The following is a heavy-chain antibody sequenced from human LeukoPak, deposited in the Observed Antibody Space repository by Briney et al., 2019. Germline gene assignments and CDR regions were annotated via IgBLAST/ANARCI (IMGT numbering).Heavy chain of an antibody. CDR2: ISGSGGST. D-gene: IGHD3/OR15-3a*01. J-gene: IGHJ4*02. Sequence: PGGSLRLSCTAYRFTFSNYAMSWVRQAPGKGLEWVSVISGSGGSTYYADSVKGRFTISRDNSKNTLFLQMYSLRAEDTAVYYCAKRSDFWTGYLDYWGQGTLVTVSS. V-gene: IGHV3-23*01. CDR3: AKRSDFWTGYLDY. CDR1: RFTFSNYA.